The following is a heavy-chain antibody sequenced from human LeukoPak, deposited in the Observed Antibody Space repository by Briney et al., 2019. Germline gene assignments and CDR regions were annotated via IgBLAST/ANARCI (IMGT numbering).Heavy chain of an antibody. J-gene: IGHJ4*02. D-gene: IGHD6-13*01. CDR3: ARTRPYSSSWLGYFDY. Sequence: GRSLRLSCAASGFTFSSYAMHWVRQAPGKGLEWVAVISYDGSNKYYADSVKGRFTISRDSSKNTLYLQMNSLRAEDTAVYYCARTRPYSSSWLGYFDYWGQGTLVTVSS. V-gene: IGHV3-30-3*01. CDR1: GFTFSSYA. CDR2: ISYDGSNK.